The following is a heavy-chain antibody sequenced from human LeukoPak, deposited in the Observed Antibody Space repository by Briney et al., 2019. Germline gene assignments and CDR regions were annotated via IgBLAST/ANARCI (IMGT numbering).Heavy chain of an antibody. Sequence: PGGSLRLSCAASGFSFSGYGMHWVRQTPGKGLEWVAVISYDESDIYYADSVKGRFTISRDNSQNTLHLQMNSLRPEDTAVYFCAKAPSYGAKSMFDYWGQGTLVTVSS. D-gene: IGHD4-23*01. V-gene: IGHV3-30*18. J-gene: IGHJ4*02. CDR1: GFSFSGYG. CDR2: ISYDESDI. CDR3: AKAPSYGAKSMFDY.